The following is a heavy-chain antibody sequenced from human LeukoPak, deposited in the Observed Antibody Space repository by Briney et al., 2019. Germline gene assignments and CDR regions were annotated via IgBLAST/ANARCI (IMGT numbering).Heavy chain of an antibody. D-gene: IGHD2-8*01. Sequence: SETLSLTCTVSGGSISSYYWSWIRQPAGKGLEWIGRIYTSGSTNYNPSLKSRVTMSVDTSKNQFSLKLSSVTAADTAVYHCARDDCTNGVCYSDGYFQHWGQGTLVTVSS. V-gene: IGHV4-4*07. CDR3: ARDDCTNGVCYSDGYFQH. J-gene: IGHJ1*01. CDR1: GGSISSYY. CDR2: IYTSGST.